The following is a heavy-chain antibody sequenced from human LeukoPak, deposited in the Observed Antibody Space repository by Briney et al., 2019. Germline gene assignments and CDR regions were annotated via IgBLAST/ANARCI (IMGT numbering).Heavy chain of an antibody. D-gene: IGHD6-19*01. J-gene: IGHJ4*02. Sequence: SETLSLTCTVSGGSISNYYWSWIRQPPGKGLEWIGYIYYSGSTNYSPSLKSRVTISVDTSKNQFSLKLGSVTAADTAVYYCARDSSGWYDFDYWGQGTLVTVSS. CDR1: GGSISNYY. CDR2: IYYSGST. CDR3: ARDSSGWYDFDY. V-gene: IGHV4-59*01.